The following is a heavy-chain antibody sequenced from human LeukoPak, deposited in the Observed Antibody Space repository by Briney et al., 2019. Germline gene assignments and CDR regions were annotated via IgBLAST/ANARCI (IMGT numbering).Heavy chain of an antibody. CDR1: GFTFSSYS. CDR2: ISSSSSYI. J-gene: IGHJ6*04. D-gene: IGHD3-10*01. V-gene: IGHV3-21*01. CDR3: ARDLGSGSYYKYYYYGMDV. Sequence: GGSLRLSCAASGFTFSSYSMNWVRQAPGEGLEWVSSISSSSSYIYYADSVKGRFTISRDNAKNSLYLQMNSLRAEDTAVYYCARDLGSGSYYKYYYYGMDVWGKGTTVTVSS.